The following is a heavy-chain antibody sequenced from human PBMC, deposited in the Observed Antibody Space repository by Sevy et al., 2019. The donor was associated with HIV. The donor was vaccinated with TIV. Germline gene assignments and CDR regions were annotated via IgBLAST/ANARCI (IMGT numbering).Heavy chain of an antibody. V-gene: IGHV3-23*01. D-gene: IGHD2-8*01. CDR3: AREGCSRPHDY. CDR2: LSFGCGKI. J-gene: IGHJ4*02. Sequence: GGSLRLSCAASGFAFYEYSMSCIRQAPGKGLEWVATLSFGCGKINYADSVKGRFTISRDNSKNSFYLQMDNLRVEDTALYYCAREGCSRPHDYWGQGTRVTVSS. CDR1: GFAFYEYS.